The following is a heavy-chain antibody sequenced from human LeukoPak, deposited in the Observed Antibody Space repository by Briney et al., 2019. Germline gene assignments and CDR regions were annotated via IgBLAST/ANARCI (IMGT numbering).Heavy chain of an antibody. Sequence: SETLSLTCTVSGGSISSSSYYWGWIRQPPGKGLEWIGSIYYSGSTYYNPSLKSRVTISVDTSKNQFSLKLSSVTAADTAVYYCARDYEFYGMDVWGQGTTVTVSS. D-gene: IGHD3-16*01. CDR3: ARDYEFYGMDV. CDR1: GGSISSSSYY. J-gene: IGHJ6*02. V-gene: IGHV4-39*07. CDR2: IYYSGST.